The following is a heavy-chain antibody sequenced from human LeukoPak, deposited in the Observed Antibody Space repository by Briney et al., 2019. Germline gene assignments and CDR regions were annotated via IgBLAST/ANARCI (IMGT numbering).Heavy chain of an antibody. J-gene: IGHJ3*01. CDR1: GFTFGAYP. CDR3: TRAVRMSGDAFDF. Sequence: PGRSLRLSCTGSGFTFGAYPMSWVRQAPGKGLQLVAYIRTQAYGGTTEYAAFVTDRFTMSRDDSRSIAYLQMNSLKTEDTAIYYCTRAVRMSGDAFDFWGQGTMVTVSS. D-gene: IGHD2/OR15-2a*01. CDR2: IRTQAYGGTT. V-gene: IGHV3-49*04.